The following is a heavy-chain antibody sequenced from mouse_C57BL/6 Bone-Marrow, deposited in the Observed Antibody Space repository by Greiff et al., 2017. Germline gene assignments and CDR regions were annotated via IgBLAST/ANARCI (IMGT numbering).Heavy chain of an antibody. Sequence: VQLQQPGAELVMPGASVKLSCKASGYTFTSYWMNWVKQRPGQGLEWIGEIDPSDSYTNYNQKFKGKSTLTVDKSSSTAYMQLSSLTSEDSAVYYCARGDYFDYWGQGTTLTVSS. V-gene: IGHV1-69*01. J-gene: IGHJ2*01. CDR1: GYTFTSYW. CDR3: ARGDYFDY. CDR2: IDPSDSYT.